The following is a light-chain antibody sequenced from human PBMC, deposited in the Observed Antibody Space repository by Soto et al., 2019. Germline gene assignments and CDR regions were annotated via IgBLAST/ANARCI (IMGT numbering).Light chain of an antibody. Sequence: DIQMTQSPTSLSASVGDRVTITLRASQSISSYLNWYQQKPGKAPKLLIYDATNLETGVPSRFSGSGSGTDFTFTISSLQPEDIATYYCQQYDNPLTFGGGTKVDIK. V-gene: IGKV1-33*01. J-gene: IGKJ4*01. CDR2: DAT. CDR3: QQYDNPLT. CDR1: QSISSY.